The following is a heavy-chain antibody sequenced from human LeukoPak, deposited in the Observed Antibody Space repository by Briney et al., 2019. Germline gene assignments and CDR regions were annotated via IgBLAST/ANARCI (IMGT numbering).Heavy chain of an antibody. J-gene: IGHJ4*02. CDR2: ISYDGSNK. D-gene: IGHD5-12*01. CDR1: GFTFSSYG. CDR3: AKAMGYSGYDPTDY. V-gene: IGHV3-30*18. Sequence: GGSLRLSCAASGFTFSSYGMHWVRQAPGKGLEWVAVISYDGSNKYYADSVKGRFTISRDNSKNTLYLQMNSLRAEGTAVYYCAKAMGYSGYDPTDYWGQGTLVTVSS.